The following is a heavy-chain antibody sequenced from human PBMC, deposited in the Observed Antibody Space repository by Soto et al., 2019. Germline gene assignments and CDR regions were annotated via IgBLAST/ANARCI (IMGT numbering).Heavy chain of an antibody. V-gene: IGHV4-30-4*01. CDR3: AREDDGGDRDYYGLDV. CDR1: GGSISVDHYH. Sequence: QVQLQQSGPGLVKPSQTLSLTCTVSGGSISVDHYHWTWIRQPPGKGLEWIGYVHYSGSVLYNPSLQSRVSISVATSKNQFSLKLSSVTAADTAVYFCAREDDGGDRDYYGLDVWGQGTTVTVSS. CDR2: VHYSGSV. D-gene: IGHD2-21*02. J-gene: IGHJ6*02.